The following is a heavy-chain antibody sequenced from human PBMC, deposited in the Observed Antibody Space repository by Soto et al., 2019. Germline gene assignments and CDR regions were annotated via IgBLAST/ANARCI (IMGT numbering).Heavy chain of an antibody. V-gene: IGHV4-31*03. CDR1: GGSISSGGYY. CDR2: IYYSGST. J-gene: IGHJ6*03. D-gene: IGHD5-18*01. CDR3: ARASAGIQLWLRPNFYMDV. Sequence: SETLSLTCTVSGGSISSGGYYWSWIRQHPGKGLEWIGYIYYSGSTYYNPSLKSRVTISVDTSKNQFSLKLSSVTAADTAVYYCARASAGIQLWLRPNFYMDVWGKGTTVTVSS.